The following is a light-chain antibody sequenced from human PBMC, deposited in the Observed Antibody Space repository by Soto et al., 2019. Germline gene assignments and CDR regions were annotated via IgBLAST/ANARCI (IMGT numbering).Light chain of an antibody. J-gene: IGKJ1*01. CDR3: QQSYSTLGT. CDR2: AAS. Sequence: IQMTQSPSSLSASVGDRVTITCRASQSISSDLNWYQQKPGKAPKLRIYAASSLESGVPSRFSGSGSGTDFTLTISSLQPEDFATYYCQQSYSTLGTFGQGTKVEIK. V-gene: IGKV1-39*01. CDR1: QSISSD.